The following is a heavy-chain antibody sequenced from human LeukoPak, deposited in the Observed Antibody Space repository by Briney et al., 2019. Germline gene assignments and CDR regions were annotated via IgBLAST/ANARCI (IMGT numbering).Heavy chain of an antibody. V-gene: IGHV4-34*01. CDR3: ARGGSYSGYGYTELPTGVVVVRGPHDY. D-gene: IGHD5-12*01. CDR1: GGSFSGYY. J-gene: IGHJ4*02. CDR2: INHSGST. Sequence: SETLSLTCAAYGGSFSGYYWSWIRQPPGKGLEWIGEINHSGSTNYNPSLKSRVTISVDTSKNQFSLKLSSVTAADTAVYYCARGGSYSGYGYTELPTGVVVVRGPHDYWGQGTLVTVSS.